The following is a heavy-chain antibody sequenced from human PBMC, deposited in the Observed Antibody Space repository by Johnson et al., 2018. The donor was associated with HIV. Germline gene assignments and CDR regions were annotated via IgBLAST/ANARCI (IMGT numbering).Heavy chain of an antibody. CDR2: IYSGDST. Sequence: QVQLVESGGGVVQPGRSLRLSCAASGFTFSNYAVHWVRQAPGKGLEWVAVIYSGDSTNSADSVTGRFTISRDNSKNTLYLQMNSLRAEDTAVYYCARVYYYDSSGIDAFDIWGQGTMVTVSS. V-gene: IGHV3-30*04. D-gene: IGHD3-22*01. CDR1: GFTFSNYA. CDR3: ARVYYYDSSGIDAFDI. J-gene: IGHJ3*02.